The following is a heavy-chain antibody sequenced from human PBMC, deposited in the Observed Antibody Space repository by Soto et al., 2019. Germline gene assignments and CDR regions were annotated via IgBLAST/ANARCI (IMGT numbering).Heavy chain of an antibody. CDR2: IKQDGSEK. D-gene: IGHD3-10*01. V-gene: IGHV3-7*01. CDR1: GFTFSTYW. CDR3: ARWGELLLYYYYYGMDV. Sequence: PGGSLRLSCAASGFTFSTYWMSWVRQAPGKGLEWVANIKQDGSEKYYVDSVKGRFTISRDNAKNSLYLQMNSLRAEDTAVYYCARWGELLLYYYYYGMDVWGQGTTVTVSS. J-gene: IGHJ6*02.